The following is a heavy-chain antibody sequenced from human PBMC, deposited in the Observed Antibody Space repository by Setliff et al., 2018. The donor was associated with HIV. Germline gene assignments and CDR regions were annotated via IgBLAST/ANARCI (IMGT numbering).Heavy chain of an antibody. Sequence: GASVKVSCKASGYTFTSYAMHWVRQAPGQRLEGMGWSNAGNGNTKYSQKFQGRVTITRDTSASTAYMELSSLRSEDTAVYYCARDPGSVAVAGYYYYYGMDVWGQGTTVTVSS. D-gene: IGHD6-19*01. CDR3: ARDPGSVAVAGYYYYYGMDV. J-gene: IGHJ6*02. CDR1: GYTFTSYA. V-gene: IGHV1-3*01. CDR2: SNAGNGNT.